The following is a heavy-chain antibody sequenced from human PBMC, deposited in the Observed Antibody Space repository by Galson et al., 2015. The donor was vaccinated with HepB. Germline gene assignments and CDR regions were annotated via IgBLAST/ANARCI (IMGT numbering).Heavy chain of an antibody. Sequence: SLRLSCAASGFTFSTYGMNWVRQAPGKGLEWVSYISGSSSTIYYADSVKGRFTISRDNAKNSLYLRMNSLRAEDTAVYYCARREYTSAWDVWGKGTTVTVSS. D-gene: IGHD6-19*01. CDR2: ISGSSSTI. CDR1: GFTFSTYG. V-gene: IGHV3-48*01. J-gene: IGHJ6*04. CDR3: ARREYTSAWDV.